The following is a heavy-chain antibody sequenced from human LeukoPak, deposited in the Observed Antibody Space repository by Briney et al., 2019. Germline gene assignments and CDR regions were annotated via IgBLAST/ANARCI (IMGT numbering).Heavy chain of an antibody. V-gene: IGHV4-59*11. CDR3: ARETTVVTPGRSDVFDI. CDR1: GGSISSHY. D-gene: IGHD4-23*01. J-gene: IGHJ3*02. Sequence: TLSLTCTVSGGSISSHYWNWIRQPPGKGLEWIGYIYYSGSTNYNPSLKSRVTISVDTSKNQFSLKLSFVTAADTAVYYCARETTVVTPGRSDVFDIWGQGTMVTVSS. CDR2: IYYSGST.